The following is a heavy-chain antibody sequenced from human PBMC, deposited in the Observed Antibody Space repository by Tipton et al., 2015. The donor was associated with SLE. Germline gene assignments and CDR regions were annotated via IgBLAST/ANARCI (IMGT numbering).Heavy chain of an antibody. CDR1: GGYISTGTYY. J-gene: IGHJ4*02. CDR3: ARARRSGSDKYYFDS. CDR2: IYTSGST. Sequence: TLSLTCTVSGGYISTGTYYWSWIRQPAGKGLEWIGRIYTSGSTNYNPSLKSRLTISVDTSKNQFSLNLSSVTAADTAVYYCARARRSGSDKYYFDSRGQGTLVTVSS. D-gene: IGHD3-10*01. V-gene: IGHV4-61*02.